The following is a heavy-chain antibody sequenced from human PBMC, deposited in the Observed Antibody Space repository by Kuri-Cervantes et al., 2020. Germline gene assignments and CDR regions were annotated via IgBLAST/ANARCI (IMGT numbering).Heavy chain of an antibody. J-gene: IGHJ6*03. CDR1: GGSFSGYY. Sequence: GSLRLSCAVYGGSFSGYYWSWIRQPPGKGLEWIGEINHSGSTNYNPSLKSRVTISVDTSKNQFSLKLSSVTAADTAVYYCARGLYGVATGTDYYYYMDVWGKGTTVTVSS. CDR3: ARGLYGVATGTDYYYYMDV. D-gene: IGHD1-1*01. CDR2: INHSGST. V-gene: IGHV4-34*01.